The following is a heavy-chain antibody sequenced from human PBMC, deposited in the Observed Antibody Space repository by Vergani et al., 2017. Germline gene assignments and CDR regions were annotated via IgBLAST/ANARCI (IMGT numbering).Heavy chain of an antibody. CDR1: GGSINSHNYY. CDR3: ARDSWTSELRGVYWFDT. J-gene: IGHJ5*02. CDR2: IHTSGTT. D-gene: IGHD3-10*01. Sequence: QVQLQESGPGLVKPSQTLSLTCTVSGGSINSHNYYWSWIRQPAGKGLEWIGRIHTSGTTNYNPSLKSRVTLSVDTSKNRLSLRMTSVTAADTAVYYCARDSWTSELRGVYWFDTWGQGTLVSVSS. V-gene: IGHV4-61*02.